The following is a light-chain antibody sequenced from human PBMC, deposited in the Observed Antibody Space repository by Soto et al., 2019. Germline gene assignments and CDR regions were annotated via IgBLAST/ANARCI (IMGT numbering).Light chain of an antibody. CDR1: ESISSW. Sequence: DIQMTQSPPTLSASVGDSVTITCRASESISSWLAWYQQKPGKTPRLLIYKASSLESGVPSRFSGSGSGTIFTFTISSLQPDDFATYYCQQCSTSPWTFGQGTKV. CDR3: QQCSTSPWT. CDR2: KAS. V-gene: IGKV1-5*03. J-gene: IGKJ1*01.